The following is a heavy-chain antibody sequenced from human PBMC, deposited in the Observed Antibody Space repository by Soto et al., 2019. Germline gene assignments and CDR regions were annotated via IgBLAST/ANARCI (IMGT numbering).Heavy chain of an antibody. V-gene: IGHV3-48*01. J-gene: IGHJ4*02. D-gene: IGHD3-22*01. Sequence: PGGSLRLSCAASGFTFSSYSMNWVRQAPWKGLEWVSYISSSSSTIYYADSVKGRFTISRDNAKNSLYLQMNSLRAEDTAVYYCASAHYYDSSGYPRLFDYWGQGTLVTVSS. CDR2: ISSSSSTI. CDR1: GFTFSSYS. CDR3: ASAHYYDSSGYPRLFDY.